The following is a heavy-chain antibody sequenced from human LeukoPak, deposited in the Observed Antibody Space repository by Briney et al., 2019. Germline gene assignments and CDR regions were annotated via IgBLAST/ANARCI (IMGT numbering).Heavy chain of an antibody. CDR3: IGLGDNY. J-gene: IGHJ4*02. V-gene: IGHV3-7*01. D-gene: IGHD3-10*01. CDR2: MNQNGREK. CDR1: GFTFGSHW. Sequence: PGGSLRLSCTVSGFTFGSHWMAWARQAPGKGLEWVANMNQNGREKYYADSVRGRFTISRDNAKNSLYLEMNGLRAEDTAVYYCIGLGDNYWGQGTLVTVSS.